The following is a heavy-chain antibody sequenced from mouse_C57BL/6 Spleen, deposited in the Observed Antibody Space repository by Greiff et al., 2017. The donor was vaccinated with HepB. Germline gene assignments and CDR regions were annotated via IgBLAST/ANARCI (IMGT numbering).Heavy chain of an antibody. J-gene: IGHJ4*01. Sequence: VQLQQSGAELVRPGTSVKMSCKASGYTFTNYWIGWAKQRPGHGLERIGDIYPGGGYTNYNEKFKGKATLTADKSSSTAYMQISSLTSEDSAIYYCARSEGEDAMDYWGQGTSVTVPS. CDR1: GYTFTNYW. CDR2: IYPGGGYT. V-gene: IGHV1-63*01. CDR3: ARSEGEDAMDY.